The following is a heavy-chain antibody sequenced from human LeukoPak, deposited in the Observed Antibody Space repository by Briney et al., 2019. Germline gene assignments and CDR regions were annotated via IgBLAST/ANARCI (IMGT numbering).Heavy chain of an antibody. V-gene: IGHV4-38-2*02. D-gene: IGHD1-26*01. CDR3: ARSVSGSYYYYYMDV. CDR2: IYHSGST. J-gene: IGHJ6*03. CDR1: GYSISSGYY. Sequence: SETLSLTCTVSGYSISSGYYWGWIRQPPGKGLEWIGSIYHSGSTYYNPSLKSRVTISVDTSKNQFSLKLSSVTAADTAVYYCARSVSGSYYYYYMDVWGKGTTVTISS.